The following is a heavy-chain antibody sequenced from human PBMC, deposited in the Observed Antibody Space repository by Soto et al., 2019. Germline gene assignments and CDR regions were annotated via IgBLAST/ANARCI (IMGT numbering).Heavy chain of an antibody. D-gene: IGHD3-3*01. CDR2: ISGSGGSA. J-gene: IGHJ4*02. V-gene: IGHV3-23*01. CDR1: GFTFGSHA. Sequence: EVQLLESGGGLVQPGGSLRLSCAASGFTFGSHAMIWVRQAPGKGLEWVSAISGSGGSAYYADSVKGRFTISSDNSINTLYLQMNSLRAEATALYYCAKEPYSDFWSAYYYFDYWGQGTLVTVSS. CDR3: AKEPYSDFWSAYYYFDY.